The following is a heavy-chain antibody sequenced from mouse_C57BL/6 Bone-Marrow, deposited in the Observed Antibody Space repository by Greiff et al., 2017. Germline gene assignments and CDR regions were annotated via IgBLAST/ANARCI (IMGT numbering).Heavy chain of an antibody. D-gene: IGHD1-1*01. V-gene: IGHV14-4*01. CDR3: TTWSITTVVAPVDY. J-gene: IGHJ2*01. CDR1: GFNIKDDY. Sequence: VQLQQSGAELVRPGASVKLSCTASGFNIKDDYMHWVKQRPEQGLEWIGWIDPENGDTEYASKFQGKATITADTSSNTAYLQLSSLTSEDTAVYDCTTWSITTVVAPVDYGGQGTTLTVSS. CDR2: IDPENGDT.